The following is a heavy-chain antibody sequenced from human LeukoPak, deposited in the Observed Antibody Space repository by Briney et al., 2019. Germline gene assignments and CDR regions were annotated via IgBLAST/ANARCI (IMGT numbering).Heavy chain of an antibody. V-gene: IGHV3-7*01. CDR2: IKQDGSEK. Sequence: PGGSLRLSCAASGFTFSSYSMNWVRQAPGKGLEWVANIKQDGSEKYYVDSVKGRFTISRDNAKNSLYLQMNSLRAEDTAVYYCARDLDFWSGYYTGYFDYWGQGTLVTVSS. CDR3: ARDLDFWSGYYTGYFDY. CDR1: GFTFSSYS. D-gene: IGHD3-3*01. J-gene: IGHJ4*02.